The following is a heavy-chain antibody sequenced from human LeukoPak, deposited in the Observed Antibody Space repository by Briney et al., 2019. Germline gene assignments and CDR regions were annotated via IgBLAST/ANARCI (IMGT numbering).Heavy chain of an antibody. Sequence: GGSLRLSCAASGFTFSSYWMSWVRQAPGKGLEWVANIKQDGSEKYYVDSVKGRFTISRDNAKNSLYLQMNSLRAEDTAVYYCARGRSSGWFRYYYYYMDVWGKGTTVTVSS. CDR2: IKQDGSEK. D-gene: IGHD6-19*01. J-gene: IGHJ6*03. CDR1: GFTFSSYW. CDR3: ARGRSSGWFRYYYYYMDV. V-gene: IGHV3-7*01.